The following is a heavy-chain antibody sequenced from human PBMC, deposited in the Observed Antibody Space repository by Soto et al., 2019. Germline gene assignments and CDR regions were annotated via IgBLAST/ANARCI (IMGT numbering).Heavy chain of an antibody. V-gene: IGHV3-23*01. CDR1: GFTFSSYA. CDR2: IRGSGGST. J-gene: IGHJ4*02. D-gene: IGHD3-10*01. CDR3: AKDHVDAGYFDY. Sequence: EVQLLASGGGLVQPGGSLRLSCAASGFTFSSYAMSWVRQAPGKGLEWVSAIRGSGGSTYYADSEKGRFTISRDNSKKTLYLQRNSLRAEHTAVYYCAKDHVDAGYFDYWGQGTLVTVSA.